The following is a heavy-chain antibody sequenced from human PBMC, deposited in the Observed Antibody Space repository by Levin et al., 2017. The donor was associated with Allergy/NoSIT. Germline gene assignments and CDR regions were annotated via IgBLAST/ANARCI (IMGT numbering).Heavy chain of an antibody. Sequence: GESLKISCAASGFTFSTYSMHWVRQAPGKGLQWVSVISFDGSNHFYGDSVKGRFTISRDNSKNTLYLQMNSLRAEDTAIYYCARDRCISPSCYDVGYYYYYAMDVWGQGTTVTVSS. V-gene: IGHV3-30-3*01. CDR2: ISFDGSNH. CDR3: ARDRCISPSCYDVGYYYYYAMDV. D-gene: IGHD2-2*01. CDR1: GFTFSTYS. J-gene: IGHJ6*02.